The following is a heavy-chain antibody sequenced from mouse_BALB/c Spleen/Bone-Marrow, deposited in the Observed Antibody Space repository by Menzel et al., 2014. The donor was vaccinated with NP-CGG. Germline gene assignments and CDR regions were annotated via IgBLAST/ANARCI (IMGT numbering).Heavy chain of an antibody. CDR3: TRKLPAMDY. J-gene: IGHJ4*01. V-gene: IGHV1-5*01. CDR2: IYPGNNDT. Sequence: VQLQQSGTVLARPGASVKMSCKASGYSFTTFWMHWVKQRPGQGLEWIGAIYPGNNDTSYNQKFKGKAKLTAATSASTAYMELSSLTNEDSAVYYCTRKLPAMDYWGQGTSLTVSS. CDR1: GYSFTTFW. D-gene: IGHD1-1*01.